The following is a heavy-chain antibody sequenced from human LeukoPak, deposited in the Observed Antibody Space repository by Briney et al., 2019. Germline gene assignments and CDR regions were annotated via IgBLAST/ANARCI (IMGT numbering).Heavy chain of an antibody. Sequence: GGSLRLSCAASGFTFSSYAMSWVRQAPGKGLEWLSAISGSGGSTYYADSVKGRFTISRDNSKNTLYLQMNSLRAEDTAVYYCAKGPGGVVVPAAMYRDYWGQGALVTVSS. V-gene: IGHV3-23*01. J-gene: IGHJ4*02. CDR1: GFTFSSYA. D-gene: IGHD2-2*01. CDR3: AKGPGGVVVPAAMYRDY. CDR2: ISGSGGST.